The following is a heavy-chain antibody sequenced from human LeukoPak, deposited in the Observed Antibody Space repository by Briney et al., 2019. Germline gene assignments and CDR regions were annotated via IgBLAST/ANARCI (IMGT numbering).Heavy chain of an antibody. Sequence: GGSLRLSCAASGFTFSSYEMNWVRQAPGKGLEWVSYISSSGSTTYYAGSVEGRFTISRDNSKNTLYLQMNSLRADDTAVYYCVKDHGWLLYSWGQGTLVTVSS. CDR2: ISSSGSTT. D-gene: IGHD3-9*01. J-gene: IGHJ4*02. CDR1: GFTFSSYE. CDR3: VKDHGWLLYS. V-gene: IGHV3-48*03.